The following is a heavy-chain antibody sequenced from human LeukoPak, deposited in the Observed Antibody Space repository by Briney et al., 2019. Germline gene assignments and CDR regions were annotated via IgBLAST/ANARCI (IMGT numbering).Heavy chain of an antibody. CDR1: GYSSTTYG. D-gene: IGHD6-13*01. CDR3: ARIGISARGTNFHH. CDR2: INSNSADT. V-gene: IGHV1-2*02. Sequence: ASVKVSCKTSGYSSTTYGLSWVRQAPGQGLEWMGWINSNSADTNYAQNFQGRVTMTRDTSISTAYIELSRLRSDDTALYYCARIGISARGTNFHHWGQGTLVTVSS. J-gene: IGHJ1*01.